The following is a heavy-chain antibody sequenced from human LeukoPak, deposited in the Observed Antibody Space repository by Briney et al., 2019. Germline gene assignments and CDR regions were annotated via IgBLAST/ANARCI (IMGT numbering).Heavy chain of an antibody. Sequence: PGRSLRLSCAASAFTFSTYDMNWVRQAPGKGLEWISYISSGSSSIYYADSVKGRFTISRDNAKNSLYLQMSSLRAEDTAVYYCARSGNLPLGYYGMDVWGQGTTVTVSS. D-gene: IGHD1-26*01. V-gene: IGHV3-21*05. J-gene: IGHJ6*02. CDR3: ARSGNLPLGYYGMDV. CDR1: AFTFSTYD. CDR2: ISSGSSSI.